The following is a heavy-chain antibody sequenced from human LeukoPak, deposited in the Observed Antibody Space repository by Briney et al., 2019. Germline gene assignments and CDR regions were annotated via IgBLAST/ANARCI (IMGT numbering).Heavy chain of an antibody. V-gene: IGHV3-9*01. CDR3: AKTHCSSTSCPIDY. Sequence: SSGGYYWSWVRQAPGKGLEWVSGISWNSGSIGYADSVKGRFTISRDNAKNSLYLQMNSLRAEDTALYYCAKTHCSSTSCPIDYWGQGTLVTVSS. J-gene: IGHJ4*02. D-gene: IGHD2-2*01. CDR1: SSGGYY. CDR2: ISWNSGSI.